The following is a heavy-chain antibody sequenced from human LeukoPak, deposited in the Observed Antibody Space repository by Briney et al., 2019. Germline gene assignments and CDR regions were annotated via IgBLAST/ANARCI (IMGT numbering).Heavy chain of an antibody. CDR3: ARDTAMVNCYFDY. CDR2: ISAYNGNT. J-gene: IGHJ4*02. Sequence: ASVKVSCKASGYTFTSYGISWVRQAPGQGREWMGWISAYNGNTNYAQKLQGRVTMTTDTSTSTAYMDRRSLRSDDTAVYNCARDTAMVNCYFDYWGQGTLVTVSS. CDR1: GYTFTSYG. D-gene: IGHD5-18*01. V-gene: IGHV1-18*01.